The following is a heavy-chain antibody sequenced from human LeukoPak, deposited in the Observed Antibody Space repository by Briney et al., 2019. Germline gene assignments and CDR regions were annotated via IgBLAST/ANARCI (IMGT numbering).Heavy chain of an antibody. D-gene: IGHD3-22*01. CDR3: ASHYDSSSFDY. V-gene: IGHV3-7*03. Sequence: GGSLRLSCAASGFTFSNYWMSWVRQAPGKGLEWVANIKQDGSEKYYVDSVKGRFTISRDNAKNSLYLQMNSLRAEDTAVYYCASHYDSSSFDYWGQGTLVTVSS. CDR2: IKQDGSEK. J-gene: IGHJ4*02. CDR1: GFTFSNYW.